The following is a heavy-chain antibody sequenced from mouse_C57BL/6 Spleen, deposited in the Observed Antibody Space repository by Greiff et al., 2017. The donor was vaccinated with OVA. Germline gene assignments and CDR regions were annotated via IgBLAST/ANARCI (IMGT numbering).Heavy chain of an antibody. CDR1: GFNIKDYY. J-gene: IGHJ4*01. D-gene: IGHD2-12*01. CDR2: LDTADGET. CDR3: AKGWGCYDGGYAMDY. V-gene: IGHV14-2*01. Sequence: VQLKQSGAELVKPGASVKLSCTASGFNIKDYYMHWVKQRTEQGLEWLGRLDTADGETKYAPKFQGKATITAETSSKTAYLQLSSLTSEDTAVYYGAKGWGCYDGGYAMDYWGQGTSVTVSS.